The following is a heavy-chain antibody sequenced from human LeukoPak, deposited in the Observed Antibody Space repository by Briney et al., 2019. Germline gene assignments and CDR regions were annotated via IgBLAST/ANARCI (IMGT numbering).Heavy chain of an antibody. CDR2: ISGSGGST. D-gene: IGHD2-15*01. V-gene: IGHV3-23*01. Sequence: TGGSLRLSCAASEFTFSSYAMSWVRQAPGKGLEWVSAISGSGGSTYYADSVKGRFTISRDNSKNTLYLQMNSLRAEDTAVYYCAKARYCSGGSCYHDYWGQGTLVTVSS. CDR3: AKARYCSGGSCYHDY. CDR1: EFTFSSYA. J-gene: IGHJ4*02.